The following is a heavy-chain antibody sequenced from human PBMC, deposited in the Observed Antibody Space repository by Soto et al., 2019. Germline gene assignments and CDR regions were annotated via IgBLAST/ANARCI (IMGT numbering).Heavy chain of an antibody. Sequence: QVQLVQSGAEEKKPGASVKVSCKASGYTFTSYAMHWVRQAPGQRLEWMGWINAGNGNTKYSQKFQGRVTITRDTSASTAYMELSSLRSEDTAVYYCARDLPPGGWRDGMDVWGQGTTVTVSS. CDR2: INAGNGNT. D-gene: IGHD6-19*01. J-gene: IGHJ6*02. CDR3: ARDLPPGGWRDGMDV. CDR1: GYTFTSYA. V-gene: IGHV1-3*05.